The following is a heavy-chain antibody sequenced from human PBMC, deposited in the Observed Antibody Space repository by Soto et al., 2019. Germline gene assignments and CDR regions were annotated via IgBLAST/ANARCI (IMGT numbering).Heavy chain of an antibody. V-gene: IGHV3-21*01. CDR3: ARDPYCSGGSCYHDVFDI. D-gene: IGHD2-15*01. CDR2: ISSSSSYI. J-gene: IGHJ3*02. Sequence: PGGSLRLSCAASGFTFSSYSMNWVRQAPGKGLEWVSSISSSSSYIYYADSVKGRFTISRDNAKNSLYLQMNSLRAEDTAVYYCARDPYCSGGSCYHDVFDIGGKGKMVTVSS. CDR1: GFTFSSYS.